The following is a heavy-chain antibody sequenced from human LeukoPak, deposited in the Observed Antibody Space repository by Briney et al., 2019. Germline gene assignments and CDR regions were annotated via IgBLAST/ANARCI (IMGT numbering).Heavy chain of an antibody. V-gene: IGHV3-23*01. J-gene: IGHJ4*02. CDR3: ARFTGGDSSGYYED. CDR2: ISGSGGST. Sequence: GGSLRLSCAASGFTFSSYAMSWVRQAPGKGLEWVSAISGSGGSTYYADSVKGRFTISRDNSKNTLYLQMNSLRAEDTAVYCCARFTGGDSSGYYEDWGQGTLVTVSS. D-gene: IGHD3-22*01. CDR1: GFTFSSYA.